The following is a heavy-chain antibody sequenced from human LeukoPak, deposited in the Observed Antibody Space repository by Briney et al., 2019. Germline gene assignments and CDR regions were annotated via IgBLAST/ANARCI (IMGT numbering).Heavy chain of an antibody. J-gene: IGHJ4*02. CDR3: AKEVSLRGSYYFDY. CDR2: ISGSGRST. V-gene: IGHV3-23*01. D-gene: IGHD1-26*01. Sequence: PGGSLRLSRAASGFTFRRYAMRGVRQAPGRGGEWVSAISGSGRSTYSAASVQGPFTISRDNSKHTLYLQMNSLRAEDTAVYYCAKEVSLRGSYYFDYWGQGTLVTVSS. CDR1: GFTFRRYA.